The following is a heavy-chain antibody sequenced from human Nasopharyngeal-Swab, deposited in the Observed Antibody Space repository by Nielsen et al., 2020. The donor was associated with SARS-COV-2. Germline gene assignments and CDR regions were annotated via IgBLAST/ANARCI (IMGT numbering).Heavy chain of an antibody. J-gene: IGHJ4*02. CDR3: ARDGPNWNLDY. CDR1: GFTVSRYG. CDR2: IRPGGDSR. V-gene: IGHV3-33*01. D-gene: IGHD1-1*01. Sequence: GESLKISCAASGFTVSRYGYHWVRQAPGKGLEWVAVIRPGGDSRIYGDSMKGRFAVSRDNSKNTLYLQIDDLRSDDTAVYYCARDGPNWNLDYWGQGTLVTVSS.